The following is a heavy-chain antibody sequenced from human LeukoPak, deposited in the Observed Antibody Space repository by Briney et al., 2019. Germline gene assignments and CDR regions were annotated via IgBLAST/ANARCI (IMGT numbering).Heavy chain of an antibody. CDR2: IIPIFGTA. Sequence: SVKVSCKTSGDTFNRYAISWVRQAPGQGPEWMGTIIPIFGTANYAQMFQGRVTITADESTSTAYMELSSLRSEDTAVYYCARVSEGPHCSGGACYEDYWGQGTLVTVSS. D-gene: IGHD2-15*01. J-gene: IGHJ4*02. CDR3: ARVSEGPHCSGGACYEDY. V-gene: IGHV1-69*13. CDR1: GDTFNRYA.